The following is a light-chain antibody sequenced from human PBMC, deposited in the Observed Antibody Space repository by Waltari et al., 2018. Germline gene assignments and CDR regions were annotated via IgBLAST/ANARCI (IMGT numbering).Light chain of an antibody. CDR3: QHYVRLPAT. J-gene: IGKJ1*01. V-gene: IGKV3-20*01. CDR2: GVS. CDR1: QSVSRS. Sequence: IVLTQSPGTLSLSPGERATLSCRASQSVSRSLAWYQQKPGQAPTLLIYGVSTRATGIPDRFTGSGSGTDFSLTISSLEPEDFAIYFCQHYVRLPATFGQGTKVEIK.